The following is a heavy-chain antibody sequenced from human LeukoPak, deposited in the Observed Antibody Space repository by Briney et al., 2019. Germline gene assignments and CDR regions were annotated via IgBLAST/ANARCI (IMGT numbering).Heavy chain of an antibody. CDR2: IVPGDSDT. D-gene: IGHD3-22*01. Sequence: GESLKISCKGSGYIFTSYWIGWVRQMPGKGLEWMGIIVPGDSDTRYSPSFHGHVTISADKSISTAYLQWSSLKASDTAMYYCARRSPYYYDSSGLPDYWGQGTLVTVSS. V-gene: IGHV5-51*01. CDR1: GYIFTSYW. J-gene: IGHJ4*02. CDR3: ARRSPYYYDSSGLPDY.